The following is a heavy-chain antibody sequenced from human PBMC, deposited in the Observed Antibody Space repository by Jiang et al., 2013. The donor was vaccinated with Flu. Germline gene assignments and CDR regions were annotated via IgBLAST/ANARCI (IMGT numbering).Heavy chain of an antibody. CDR2: NSGGA. J-gene: IGHJ4*02. CDR3: ARVYCSGGSCYYFDY. D-gene: IGHD2-15*01. Sequence: NSGGANYAQNFQGRVTMTRDTSISTAYMELSRLRSNDTAVYYCARVYCSGGSCYYFDYWGQGTLVTVSS. V-gene: IGHV1-2*02.